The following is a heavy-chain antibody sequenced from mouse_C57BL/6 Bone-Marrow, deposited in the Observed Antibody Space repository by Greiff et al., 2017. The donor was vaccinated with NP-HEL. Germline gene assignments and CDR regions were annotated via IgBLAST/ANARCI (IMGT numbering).Heavy chain of an antibody. Sequence: VQLQQSGPELVKPGASVKISCKASGYTFTDYYMNWVKQSHGKSLEWIGDINPNNGGTSYNQKFKGKATLTVDKSSSTAYMELRSLTSEDSAVYYCARVYYGNGYYAMDYWGQGTSVTVSS. CDR3: ARVYYGNGYYAMDY. CDR2: INPNNGGT. J-gene: IGHJ4*01. CDR1: GYTFTDYY. D-gene: IGHD2-1*01. V-gene: IGHV1-26*01.